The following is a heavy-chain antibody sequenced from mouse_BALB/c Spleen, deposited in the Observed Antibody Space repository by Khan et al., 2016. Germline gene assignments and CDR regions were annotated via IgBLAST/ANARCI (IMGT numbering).Heavy chain of an antibody. Sequence: EVKLEESGPGLVKPSQSLSLTCTVTGYSITSDYAWNWIRQFPGNKLEWMGYISYSGSTSYNPSLKSRISITRDTSKNQFFLQLNSVTTEDTATYYCARARPRWYFDVWGAGTTVTVSS. CDR1: GYSITSDYA. J-gene: IGHJ1*01. CDR2: ISYSGST. CDR3: ARARPRWYFDV. V-gene: IGHV3-2*02.